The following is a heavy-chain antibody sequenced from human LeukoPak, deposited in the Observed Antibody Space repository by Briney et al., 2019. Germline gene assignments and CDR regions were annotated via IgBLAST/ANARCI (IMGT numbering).Heavy chain of an antibody. Sequence: PGGSLRLSCAASGFTFSSYGMHWVRQAPGKGLEWVAFIRYDGSNKYYADSVKGRFTISRDNSKSTLYLQMNSLRAEDTAVYYYAKDSSSGWYVDGNYYFDYWGQGTLVTVSS. CDR1: GFTFSSYG. CDR2: IRYDGSNK. D-gene: IGHD6-19*01. V-gene: IGHV3-30*02. CDR3: AKDSSSGWYVDGNYYFDY. J-gene: IGHJ4*02.